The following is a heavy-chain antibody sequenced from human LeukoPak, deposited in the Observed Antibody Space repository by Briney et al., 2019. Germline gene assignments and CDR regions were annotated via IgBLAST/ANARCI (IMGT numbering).Heavy chain of an antibody. D-gene: IGHD1-20*01. V-gene: IGHV6-1*01. CDR3: VKGGAIRVTGTTPFDY. CDR1: GDSVSSNSAI. CDR2: TYYRSKWYI. Sequence: SQTLSLTCAISGDSVSSNSAIWNWIRQSPSRGLEWLGTTYYRSKWYIDYALSVKSRITINPDTSKNQFSLQLNSVTPEDTATYYCVKGGAIRVTGTTPFDYWGQGTLVTVSS. J-gene: IGHJ4*02.